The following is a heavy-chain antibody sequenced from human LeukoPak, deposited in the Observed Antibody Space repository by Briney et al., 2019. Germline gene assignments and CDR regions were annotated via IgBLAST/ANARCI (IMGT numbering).Heavy chain of an antibody. CDR3: TGGATDNWFDP. CDR1: GYTFTGYF. D-gene: IGHD1-26*01. J-gene: IGHJ5*02. Sequence: GVSVKVSCKASGYTFTGYFIHWVRQAPGQGLEWMGWINPNRGGAKYAQKFQGRVTMTRDTSISTAYMELNRLTSDDTAVYYCTGGATDNWFDPWGQGTLVTVSS. CDR2: INPNRGGA. V-gene: IGHV1-2*02.